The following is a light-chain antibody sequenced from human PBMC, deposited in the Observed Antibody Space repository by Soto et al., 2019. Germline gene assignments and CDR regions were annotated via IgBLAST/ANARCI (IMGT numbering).Light chain of an antibody. V-gene: IGLV1-40*01. J-gene: IGLJ3*02. CDR2: GNS. CDR3: QSYDSSFWV. Sequence: QSVLTQPPSVSVAPGQRVTISCTGSSSNIGAGYDVHWYQQLPGTAPKLLIYGNSNRPSGVPDRFSGSKSGTSASLAITGLQAEDEADYYCQSYDSSFWVFGGGTQLTVL. CDR1: SSNIGAGYD.